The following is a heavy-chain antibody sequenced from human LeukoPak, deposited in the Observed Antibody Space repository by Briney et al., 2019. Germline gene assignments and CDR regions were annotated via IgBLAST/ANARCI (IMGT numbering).Heavy chain of an antibody. CDR2: FDPEDGEN. J-gene: IGHJ4*02. CDR3: ATEKDITMVRGVIIPKRRGSFDY. D-gene: IGHD3-10*01. V-gene: IGHV1-24*01. Sequence: ASAKVSCKVSGYTITELSMHWVRQPPGKGLEWMGGFDPEDGENIYAQKFQGRVTMTEDTSTDTAYMELSSLRSEDTAVYYCATEKDITMVRGVIIPKRRGSFDYWGQGTLVTVSS. CDR1: GYTITELS.